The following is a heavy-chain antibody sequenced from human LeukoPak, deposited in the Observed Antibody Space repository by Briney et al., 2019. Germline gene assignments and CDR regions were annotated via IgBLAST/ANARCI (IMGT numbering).Heavy chain of an antibody. Sequence: SVKVSCKASGGTFSSYAISWVRQAPGQGLEWMGGIIPIFGTANYAQKFQDRVTITSDKSTSTAYMELSTLRSEDTAVYYCATRAADIPTRPAYYYYYMDVWGKGTTVTVSS. CDR3: ATRAADIPTRPAYYYYYMDV. CDR1: GGTFSSYA. CDR2: IIPIFGTA. D-gene: IGHD6-6*01. V-gene: IGHV1-69*06. J-gene: IGHJ6*03.